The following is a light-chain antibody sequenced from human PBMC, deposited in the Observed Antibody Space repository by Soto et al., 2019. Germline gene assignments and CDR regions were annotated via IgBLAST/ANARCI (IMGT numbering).Light chain of an antibody. CDR3: QHFGTPPWT. J-gene: IGKJ1*01. CDR2: LAS. V-gene: IGKV3-20*01. CDR1: EAILNNY. Sequence: DIVLTQSPGTLSLSPGERATLSCRTSEAILNNYLAWFQQKPGQPPRLLIYLASNRAAGVPDRFSGSESGTDFTLPISRREPEDFAVYYCQHFGTPPWTFGQGTKVEI.